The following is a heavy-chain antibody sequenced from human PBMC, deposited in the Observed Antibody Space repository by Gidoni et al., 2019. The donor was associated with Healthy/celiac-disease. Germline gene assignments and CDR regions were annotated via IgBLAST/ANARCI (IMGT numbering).Heavy chain of an antibody. J-gene: IGHJ4*02. D-gene: IGHD7-27*01. CDR3: ARVIKWGRGIIFRVGYYFDY. Sequence: EVQLVESGGGLVKPGGSLRLSCAASGFTFSRYSMNWVRQAPGKGLEWVSSISSSSSYIYYADSVKGRFTISRDNAKNSLYLQMNSLRAEDTAVYYCARVIKWGRGIIFRVGYYFDYWGQGTLVTVSS. CDR1: GFTFSRYS. CDR2: ISSSSSYI. V-gene: IGHV3-21*01.